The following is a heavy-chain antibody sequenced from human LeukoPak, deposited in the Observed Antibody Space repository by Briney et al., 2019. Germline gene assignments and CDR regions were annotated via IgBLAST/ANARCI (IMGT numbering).Heavy chain of an antibody. CDR3: ARDLGDY. CDR1: GGPISSYY. CDR2: IYYTGST. V-gene: IGHV4-59*01. D-gene: IGHD3-3*01. J-gene: IGHJ4*02. Sequence: SETLSLTCTVSGGPISSYYWSWIRQSPGKGLEWIGYIYYTGSTNYNPSLKSRVTISVDTSKNQFSLKLSSVTAADTAVYYCARDLGDYWGQGTLVTVSS.